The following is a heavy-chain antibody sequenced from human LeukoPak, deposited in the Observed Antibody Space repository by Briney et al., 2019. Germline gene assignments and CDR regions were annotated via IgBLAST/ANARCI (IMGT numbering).Heavy chain of an antibody. CDR1: GFTFSSYW. V-gene: IGHV3-7*01. D-gene: IGHD3-3*01. CDR3: ARASPVFWSGYPGDY. CDR2: INQDGSEK. Sequence: GGSLRLSCAASGFTFSSYWMSWVRQAPGKGLEWVANINQDGSEKYYVDSVKGRFTISRGNAKSSLYLQMNSLRADDTAVYYCARASPVFWSGYPGDYWGQGTLVTVSS. J-gene: IGHJ4*02.